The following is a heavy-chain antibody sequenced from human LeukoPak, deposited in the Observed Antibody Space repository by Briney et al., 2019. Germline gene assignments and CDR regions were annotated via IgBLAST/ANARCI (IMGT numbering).Heavy chain of an antibody. CDR2: IYSGGST. Sequence: PGGSLRLSCAASGFTVSSNYMSWVRQAPGKGLEWVSIIYSGGSTNYADSVKGRFTISRDNSKNTLYLQMGSLRAEDMAVYYCARRFAAQLAFVDVWGKGTTVTISS. J-gene: IGHJ6*04. V-gene: IGHV3-53*05. CDR1: GFTVSSNY. CDR3: ARRFAAQLAFVDV. D-gene: IGHD3-3*02.